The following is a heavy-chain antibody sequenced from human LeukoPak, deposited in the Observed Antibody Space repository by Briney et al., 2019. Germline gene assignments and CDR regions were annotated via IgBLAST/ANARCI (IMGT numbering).Heavy chain of an antibody. V-gene: IGHV1-46*01. D-gene: IGHD4-11*01. CDR1: GYTFITYY. Sequence: ASVKVSCKASGYTFITYYMYWVRQAPGQGLEWMGIIKPSGGTTNYAQKFQGRVTMTRDTSTSTVYMELSSLRSEDTAVYYCARGRLQGDYYYGMDVWGQGTTVIVSS. J-gene: IGHJ6*02. CDR2: IKPSGGTT. CDR3: ARGRLQGDYYYGMDV.